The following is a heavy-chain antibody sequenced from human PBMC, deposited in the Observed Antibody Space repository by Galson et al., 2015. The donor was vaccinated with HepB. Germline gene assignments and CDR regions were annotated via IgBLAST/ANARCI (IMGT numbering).Heavy chain of an antibody. J-gene: IGHJ6*02. D-gene: IGHD3-10*01. CDR1: GYTFTSYG. V-gene: IGHV1-18*04. CDR2: ISAYNGNT. Sequence: SVKVSCKASGYTFTSYGISWVRQAPGQGLEWMGWISAYNGNTNYAQKLQGRVTMTTDTSTSTAYMELRSLRSDDTAVYYCARAAPAVRGVIMYYYYYYGMDVWGQGTTVTVSS. CDR3: ARAAPAVRGVIMYYYYYYGMDV.